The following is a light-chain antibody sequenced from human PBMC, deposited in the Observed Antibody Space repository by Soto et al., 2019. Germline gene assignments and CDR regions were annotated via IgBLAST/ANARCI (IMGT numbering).Light chain of an antibody. CDR2: EVS. J-gene: IGLJ1*01. CDR1: SSDVGGYNY. V-gene: IGLV2-14*01. Sequence: QSALTQPASVSGSPGQSITISCTGTSSDVGGYNYVSWYQQHPGKAPKLMIYEVSNRPSGVSNRFSGSKSGDTASLTISGLQAEDEADYYCSSYTRSSNLVLGNGTKVTV. CDR3: SSYTRSSNLV.